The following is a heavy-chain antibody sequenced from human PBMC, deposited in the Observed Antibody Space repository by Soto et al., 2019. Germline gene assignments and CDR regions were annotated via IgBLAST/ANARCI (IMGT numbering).Heavy chain of an antibody. D-gene: IGHD3-16*01. J-gene: IGHJ4*02. CDR3: AREEKQLSRYGGDFDY. CDR1: DGSVNSSNYY. CDR2: IYYIGTT. Sequence: QVQLQESGPGLVKPSETLSLTCSVSDGSVNSSNYYWSWIRQPPGKGLEWIGHIYYIGTTDYNLSLKSRVTISVDTSKNQFSLKVTSVTAADTAVYFCAREEKQLSRYGGDFDYWGQGILVTVSS. V-gene: IGHV4-61*01.